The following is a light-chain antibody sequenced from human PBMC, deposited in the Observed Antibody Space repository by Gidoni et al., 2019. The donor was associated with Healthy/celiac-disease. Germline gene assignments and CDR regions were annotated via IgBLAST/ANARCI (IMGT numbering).Light chain of an antibody. V-gene: IGKV3-15*01. CDR1: QSVSSN. CDR2: GAS. Sequence: ELVMTQATATLSVSPGERATLSCRASQSVSSNLAWYQQKPGQAPRLLIYGASTRATGIPARFSGSGSGTEFTLTISSLQSEDFAVYYCQQYNNWPQTFGQGTKLEIK. J-gene: IGKJ2*01. CDR3: QQYNNWPQT.